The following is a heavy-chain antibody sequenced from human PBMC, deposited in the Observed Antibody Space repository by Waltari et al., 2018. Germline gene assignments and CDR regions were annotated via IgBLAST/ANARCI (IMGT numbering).Heavy chain of an antibody. CDR3: ARHPNDAFDI. Sequence: EVQLVQSGAEVKKPGESLKISCKGSGYSFTSYWIGWVRHMPGKGLEWMGITCTGDSDTRYGPTFQGQVTISADKSISTAYLQWSSLKASDTAMYYCARHPNDAFDIWGQGTMVTVSS. CDR2: TCTGDSDT. V-gene: IGHV5-51*01. CDR1: GYSFTSYW. J-gene: IGHJ3*02.